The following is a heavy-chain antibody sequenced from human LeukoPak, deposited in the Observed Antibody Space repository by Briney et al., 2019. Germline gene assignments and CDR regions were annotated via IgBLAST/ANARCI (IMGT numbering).Heavy chain of an antibody. J-gene: IGHJ4*02. CDR2: INTGGSTT. V-gene: IGHV3-74*01. CDR3: SRDLRGRDDY. CDR1: GFVVSTNY. Sequence: GGSLRLSCAASGFVVSTNYMTWVRQPPGKGLVWVSRINTGGSTTDYADSVKGRFTISRDNAKNTLYLQMNSLRAEDTAVYYCSRDLRGRDDYWGQGILVIVSS. D-gene: IGHD5-24*01.